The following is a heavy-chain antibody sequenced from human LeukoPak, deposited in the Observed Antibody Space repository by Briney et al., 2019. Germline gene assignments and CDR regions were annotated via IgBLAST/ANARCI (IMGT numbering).Heavy chain of an antibody. CDR2: IWYDGSNK. J-gene: IGHJ3*01. V-gene: IGHV3-33*08. CDR3: ARQSSATIVSAFAF. D-gene: IGHD2-15*01. CDR1: GFTFSSYS. Sequence: GGSLRLSCAASGFTFSSYSMNWVRQAPGKGLEWVAVIWYDGSNKYYADSVKGRFTISRDNSKNTLYLQMNSLRAEDTAVYYCARQSSATIVSAFAFWGQGTMVTVSS.